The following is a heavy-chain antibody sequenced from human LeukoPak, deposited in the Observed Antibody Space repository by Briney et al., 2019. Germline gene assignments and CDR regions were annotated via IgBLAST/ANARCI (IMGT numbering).Heavy chain of an antibody. V-gene: IGHV3-30-3*01. Sequence: GGSLRLSCSASRFTFSSYAMHWVRQAPGKGLEWVAVISYDGSNKYYADSVKGRFTISRDNSKNTLYLQMNSLRAEDTAVYYCARGRRLRGSGSYLDYWGQGTLVTVSS. D-gene: IGHD3-10*01. J-gene: IGHJ4*02. CDR2: ISYDGSNK. CDR3: ARGRRLRGSGSYLDY. CDR1: RFTFSSYA.